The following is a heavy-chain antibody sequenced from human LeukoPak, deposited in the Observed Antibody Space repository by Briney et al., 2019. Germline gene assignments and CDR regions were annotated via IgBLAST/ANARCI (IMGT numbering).Heavy chain of an antibody. V-gene: IGHV3-23*01. Sequence: GGSLRLSCAVSGITLSNYGMSWVRQAPGKGLEWVAGISDRGSRSNYADSVKGRFTISTDHPKNTLYLQMNGLRAEDTAVYFCAKRGVVIRVILVGFHKEAYYFDSWGQGVLVTVSS. CDR3: AKRGVVIRVILVGFHKEAYYFDS. CDR2: ISDRGSRS. CDR1: GITLSNYG. D-gene: IGHD3-22*01. J-gene: IGHJ4*02.